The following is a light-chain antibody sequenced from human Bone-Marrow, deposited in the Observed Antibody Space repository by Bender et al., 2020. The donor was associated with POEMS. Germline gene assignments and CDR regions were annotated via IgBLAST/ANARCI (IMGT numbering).Light chain of an antibody. CDR2: TNN. J-gene: IGLJ2*01. V-gene: IGLV1-47*01. CDR3: ATWDDSLSGFVV. Sequence: QSVLTQPPSVSGTPGQTVTISCSGSASNIGSSSVYWYQQLPGTAPRLLIYTNNHLPSGVPARFSGSKSGTSASLAITGLRSEDEADYYCATWDDSLSGFVVFGGGTKLTVL. CDR1: ASNIGSSS.